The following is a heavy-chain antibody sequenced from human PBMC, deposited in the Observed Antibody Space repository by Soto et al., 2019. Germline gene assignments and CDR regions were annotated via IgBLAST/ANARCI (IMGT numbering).Heavy chain of an antibody. CDR1: GGTFSSYA. CDR3: ARDLCSSTSCYPNWFDP. V-gene: IGHV1-69*13. J-gene: IGHJ5*02. D-gene: IGHD2-2*01. Sequence: WASVKVSCKASGGTFSSYAISWVRQAPGQGLEWMGGIIPIFGTANYAQKFQGRVTITADESTSTAYMELSGLRSEDTAVYYCARDLCSSTSCYPNWFDPWGQGTLVTVSS. CDR2: IIPIFGTA.